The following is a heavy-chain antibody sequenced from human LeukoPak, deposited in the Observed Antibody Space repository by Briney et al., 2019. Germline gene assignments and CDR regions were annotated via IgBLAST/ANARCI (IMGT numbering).Heavy chain of an antibody. D-gene: IGHD6-25*01. CDR2: INLNAVTT. V-gene: IGHV1-46*01. CDR1: GYTFTNYY. CDR3: AREGAAEAKNFDY. J-gene: IGHJ4*02. Sequence: ASVKVSCKASGYTFTNYYIHWMRQAPGQGLEGVGIINLNAVTTRYPQKFQGRITVTRDTSTSTVYMELSSLRSEDTAVYFCAREGAAEAKNFDYWGQGTLVIVSS.